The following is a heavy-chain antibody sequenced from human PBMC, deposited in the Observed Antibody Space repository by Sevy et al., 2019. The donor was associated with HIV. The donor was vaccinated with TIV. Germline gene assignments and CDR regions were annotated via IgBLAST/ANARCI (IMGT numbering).Heavy chain of an antibody. V-gene: IGHV3-23*01. J-gene: IGHJ5*02. CDR1: GFTFSSYA. D-gene: IGHD1-20*01. CDR3: AKDMNIGYNWNIDRFDP. Sequence: GGSLRLSCAASGFTFSSYAMSWVRQAPGKGLEWVSAISGSGGSTYYADSVKGRFTISRDNTKNTLYLQMNSLRAEDTAVYYCAKDMNIGYNWNIDRFDPWGQGTLVTVSS. CDR2: ISGSGGST.